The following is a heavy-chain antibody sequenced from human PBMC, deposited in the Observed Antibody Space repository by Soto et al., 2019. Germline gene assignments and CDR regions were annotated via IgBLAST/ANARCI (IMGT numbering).Heavy chain of an antibody. Sequence: QLQLVECGGGVVQPGGCLRLSCAASGFTFSRYGVHWVRQAPGKGLEWVAVISNDGIKKNYGESAKGRFTISRDNSKNTLYLQMNSQRTEDTAVYYCAKSPQWVEKGGMDVWGQGTTVTVSS. CDR1: GFTFSRYG. CDR3: AKSPQWVEKGGMDV. CDR2: ISNDGIKK. V-gene: IGHV3-30*18. D-gene: IGHD1-26*01. J-gene: IGHJ6*02.